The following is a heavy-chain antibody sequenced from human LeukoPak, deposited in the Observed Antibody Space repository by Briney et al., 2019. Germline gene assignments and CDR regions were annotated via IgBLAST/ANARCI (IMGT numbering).Heavy chain of an antibody. Sequence: PSETLSLTCTVSGGSISSYYWSWIRQPPGKGLEWIGYIYYSGSTNYNPSLKSRVTISVDTSKNQFSLKLSSVTAADTAVYYCARQTYYYDSSGYFDAFDIWGQGTMVTVSS. CDR3: ARQTYYYDSSGYFDAFDI. CDR2: IYYSGST. D-gene: IGHD3-22*01. CDR1: GGSISSYY. J-gene: IGHJ3*02. V-gene: IGHV4-59*01.